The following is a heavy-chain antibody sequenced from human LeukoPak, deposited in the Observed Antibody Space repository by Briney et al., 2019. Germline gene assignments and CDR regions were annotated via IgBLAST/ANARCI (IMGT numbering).Heavy chain of an antibody. J-gene: IGHJ4*02. CDR2: ISGSGGST. D-gene: IGHD3-16*01. V-gene: IGHV3-23*01. CDR3: AKPPQYSSPPFGDY. Sequence: PGGSLRLSCAASGFTFSSYAMSWVRQAPGKGLEWVSAISGSGGSTYYADSVKGRFTISRDNSKNTLYLQMNSLRAEDTAVYNCAKPPQYSSPPFGDYWGQGTLVTVSS. CDR1: GFTFSSYA.